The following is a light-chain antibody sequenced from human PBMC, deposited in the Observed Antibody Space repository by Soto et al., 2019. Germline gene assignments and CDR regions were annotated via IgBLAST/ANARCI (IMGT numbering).Light chain of an antibody. CDR1: KLGDKY. CDR3: QASDSSTVV. CDR2: QDS. V-gene: IGLV3-1*01. Sequence: SYELTQPPSVSVSPGQTASITCSGDKLGDKYACWYQQKPGQSPVLVIYQDSKRPSGIPERFSGSNSGNTATLTISGTQAMDEADYYCQASDSSTVVFGGGTKLNVL. J-gene: IGLJ2*01.